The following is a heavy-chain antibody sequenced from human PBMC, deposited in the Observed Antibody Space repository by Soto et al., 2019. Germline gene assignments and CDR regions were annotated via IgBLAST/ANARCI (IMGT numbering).Heavy chain of an antibody. Sequence: QVQLVQSGAEVKKPGASVKVSCKASGYTFTSYGISWVRQAPGQGLEWMGWISAYNGNTNYAQKLQGRVTMTTDTPRSKADRGRRSLRSDDTPVYYGAGDEYEAVAGFDSWGQGALVTVPS. V-gene: IGHV1-18*01. J-gene: IGHJ4*02. D-gene: IGHD6-19*01. CDR1: GYTFTSYG. CDR3: AGDEYEAVAGFDS. CDR2: ISAYNGNT.